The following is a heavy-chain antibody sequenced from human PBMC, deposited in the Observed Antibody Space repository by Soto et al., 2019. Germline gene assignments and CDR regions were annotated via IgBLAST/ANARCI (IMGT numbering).Heavy chain of an antibody. CDR1: GGSISSGGYA. Sequence: SETLSLTCAVSGGSISSGGYAWAWIRQPPGKGLEWVGYIYQSGSTYYNPSLKSRVTIAADRSKNQFSLNLASVTAADTAVYYCARSYSGGDAYFDYWGQGILVTVSS. CDR3: ARSYSGGDAYFDY. J-gene: IGHJ4*02. CDR2: IYQSGST. D-gene: IGHD2-21*02. V-gene: IGHV4-30-2*01.